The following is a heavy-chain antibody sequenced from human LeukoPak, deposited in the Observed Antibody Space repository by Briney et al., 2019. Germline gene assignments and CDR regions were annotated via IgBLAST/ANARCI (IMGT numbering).Heavy chain of an antibody. CDR3: ARDGGNEFDY. CDR1: GGSFSGYY. Sequence: SETLSLTCAVYGGSFSGYYWSWIRQPPGKGLEWIGEINHSGSTNYNPSLKSRVTISVDTSKNQFSLKLSSVTAADTAVYYCARDGGNEFDYWGQGTLVTVSS. J-gene: IGHJ4*02. D-gene: IGHD1-1*01. V-gene: IGHV4-34*01. CDR2: INHSGST.